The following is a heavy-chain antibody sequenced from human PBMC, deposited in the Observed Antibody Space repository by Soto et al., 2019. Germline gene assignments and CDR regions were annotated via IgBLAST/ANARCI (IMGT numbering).Heavy chain of an antibody. CDR2: IIPILGIA. V-gene: IGHV1-69*08. D-gene: IGHD2-2*01. J-gene: IGHJ4*02. CDR3: ARDLVYCSSTSCQYYFDY. Sequence: QVQLVQSGAEVKKPGSSVKVSCKASGGTFSSYTISWVRQAPGQGLEWMGRIIPILGIANYAQKFQGRVTITADKSASTAYMELSSLRSEDTAVYYCARDLVYCSSTSCQYYFDYWGQGTLVTVSS. CDR1: GGTFSSYT.